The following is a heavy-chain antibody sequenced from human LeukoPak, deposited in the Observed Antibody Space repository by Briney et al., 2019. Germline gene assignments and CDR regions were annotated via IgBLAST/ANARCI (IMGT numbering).Heavy chain of an antibody. D-gene: IGHD6-13*01. V-gene: IGHV3-7*01. CDR3: ARGKGSYSSSWYPFYYYYYGMDV. CDR2: IKQDGSEK. Sequence: PGGSLTLSCAASGFTFSSYWMSWVRQAPGKGLEWAANIKQDGSEKYYVDSVKGRFTISRDNAKNSLYLQMNSLRAEDTAVYYCARGKGSYSSSWYPFYYYYYGMDVWGQGTTVTVSS. CDR1: GFTFSSYW. J-gene: IGHJ6*02.